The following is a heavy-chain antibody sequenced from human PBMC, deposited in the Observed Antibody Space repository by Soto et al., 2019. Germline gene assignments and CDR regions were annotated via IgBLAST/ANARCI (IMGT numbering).Heavy chain of an antibody. CDR2: ISGSGGST. V-gene: IGHV3-23*01. CDR1: GFTFTSYA. CDR3: AKGAMVRGVIVTHFDY. D-gene: IGHD3-10*01. J-gene: IGHJ4*02. Sequence: EVQLLESGGGLVQPGGSLRLSCAASGFTFTSYAMSWVRQAPGKGLEWVSGISGSGGSTYHADSVKGRFTVSRDNSKNTLYLQMNSLRAEDTAVYYCAKGAMVRGVIVTHFDYWGQGTLVTVSS.